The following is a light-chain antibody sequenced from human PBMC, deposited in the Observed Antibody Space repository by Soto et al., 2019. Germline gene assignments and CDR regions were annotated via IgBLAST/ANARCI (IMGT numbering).Light chain of an antibody. CDR1: SSNIGNNY. V-gene: IGLV1-51*02. CDR3: GTWDSSLSVVM. CDR2: EDN. Sequence: QSVLTQPPSVSAAPGQKVTISCSGSSSNIGNNYVSWYQQLPETAPTLLIYEDNKRPSGIPDRFSGSKSGTSATLGITGLQTGDEADYYCGTWDSSLSVVMFGGGTKLTVL. J-gene: IGLJ3*02.